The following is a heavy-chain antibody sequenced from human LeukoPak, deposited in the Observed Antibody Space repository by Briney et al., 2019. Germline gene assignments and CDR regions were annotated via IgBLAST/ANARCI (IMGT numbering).Heavy chain of an antibody. Sequence: GGSLRLSCAASGFSFNSLEMSWVRQAPGKGLEWVSYISSSGSTICYADSVKGRFTISRDNAKNSLYLQMNSLRAEDTAVYYCARGWYNSGYYCDYWGQGTLVTVSS. CDR2: ISSSGSTI. V-gene: IGHV3-48*03. D-gene: IGHD6-19*01. CDR1: GFSFNSLE. J-gene: IGHJ4*02. CDR3: ARGWYNSGYYCDY.